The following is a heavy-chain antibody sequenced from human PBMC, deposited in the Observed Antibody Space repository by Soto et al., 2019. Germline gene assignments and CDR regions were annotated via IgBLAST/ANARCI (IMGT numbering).Heavy chain of an antibody. V-gene: IGHV1-69*13. J-gene: IGHJ4*02. D-gene: IGHD6-19*01. CDR1: GGIFNNYA. Sequence: GASVKVSCKASGGIFNNYAISWVRQAPGQGLEWMGGIIPVFGTTNYAQKFQGRITITADESTSTAYMEMSSLRSEDTAVYYCARDLSGSGWSYYWGQGTLVTVSS. CDR3: ARDLSGSGWSYY. CDR2: IIPVFGTT.